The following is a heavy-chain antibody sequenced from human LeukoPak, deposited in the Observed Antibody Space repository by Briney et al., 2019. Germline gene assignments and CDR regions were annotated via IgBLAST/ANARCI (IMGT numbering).Heavy chain of an antibody. D-gene: IGHD5-12*01. V-gene: IGHV1-8*03. CDR2: MNPNSGST. CDR1: GYTFTSYD. CDR3: ARGRSTGYPYYFEY. J-gene: IGHJ4*02. Sequence: ASVKVSCKASGYTFTSYDINWVRQANGQGLEWMGWMNPNSGSTGYAQKFQGRVTITRNTSISTAYMERSGLRSEDTAVYYCARGRSTGYPYYFEYWGQGTLVTVSS.